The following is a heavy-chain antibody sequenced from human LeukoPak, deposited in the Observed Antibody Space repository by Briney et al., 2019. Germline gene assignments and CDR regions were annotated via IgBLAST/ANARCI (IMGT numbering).Heavy chain of an antibody. CDR2: IYYSGST. V-gene: IGHV4-39*07. CDR1: GGSISSYY. D-gene: IGHD3-10*01. CDR3: ARDHRQTRYYYGSVRYYFDY. J-gene: IGHJ4*02. Sequence: PSETLSLTCTVSGGSISSYYWGWIRQPPGKGLEWIGSIYYSGSTYYNPSLKSRVTISVDTSKNQFSLKLSSVTAADTAVYYCARDHRQTRYYYGSVRYYFDYWGQGTLVTVSS.